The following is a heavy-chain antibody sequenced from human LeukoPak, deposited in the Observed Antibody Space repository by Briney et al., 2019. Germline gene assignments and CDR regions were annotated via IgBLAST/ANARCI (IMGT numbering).Heavy chain of an antibody. D-gene: IGHD7-27*01. CDR3: TKVRLLGALDDALHI. J-gene: IGHJ3*02. Sequence: GSLRLSCAASGFPFSSYAMHWVRQAPGKGLEWVGFIRHDGSNKYHRDSVKGRFTISRDNSKNTLYLQMNSLRAEDTAVYYCTKVRLLGALDDALHIWGQGTMVTVSS. CDR1: GFPFSSYA. V-gene: IGHV3-30*02. CDR2: IRHDGSNK.